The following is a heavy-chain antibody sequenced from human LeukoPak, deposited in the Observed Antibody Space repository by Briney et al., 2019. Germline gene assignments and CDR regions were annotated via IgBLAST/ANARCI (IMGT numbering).Heavy chain of an antibody. CDR2: IYYSGST. Sequence: SETLSLTCTVSGGSISSYYWSWIRQPPGKGLEWMGYIYYSGSTNYNPSLKSRVTISVDTSKNQFSLKLSSVTAEDTAVYYCARGPNSGSYNYYFDYWGQGTLVTVSS. D-gene: IGHD3-10*01. J-gene: IGHJ4*02. CDR1: GGSISSYY. V-gene: IGHV4-59*08. CDR3: ARGPNSGSYNYYFDY.